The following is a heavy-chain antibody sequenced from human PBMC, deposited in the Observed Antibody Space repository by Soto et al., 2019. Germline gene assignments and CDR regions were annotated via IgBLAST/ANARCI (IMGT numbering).Heavy chain of an antibody. J-gene: IGHJ6*02. CDR1: GGSISSYY. CDR3: ARDGAAGSTKGPWYYGMDV. V-gene: IGHV4-59*01. D-gene: IGHD2-8*01. Sequence: PSETLSLTCTVSGGSISSYYWSWIRQPPGKGLEWIGYIYYSGSTNYNPSLKSRVTISVDTSKNQFSLELSSVTAADTAVYYCARDGAAGSTKGPWYYGMDVWGQGTTVTVSS. CDR2: IYYSGST.